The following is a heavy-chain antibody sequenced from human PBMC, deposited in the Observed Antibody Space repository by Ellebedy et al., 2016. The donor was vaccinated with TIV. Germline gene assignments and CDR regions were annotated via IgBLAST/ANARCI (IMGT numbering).Heavy chain of an antibody. CDR2: ISYHGRNK. CDR3: ARDSWGGSFLVANYFDS. J-gene: IGHJ4*02. D-gene: IGHD2-15*01. V-gene: IGHV3-30*04. Sequence: GESLKISXAASGFAFCRCAMHWVRQTPGKGLEWVATISYHGRNKFYADAVKGRFSISRDNSMNTLYLQANSLRAEDTAVYYCARDSWGGSFLVANYFDSWGQGTLVSVSS. CDR1: GFAFCRCA.